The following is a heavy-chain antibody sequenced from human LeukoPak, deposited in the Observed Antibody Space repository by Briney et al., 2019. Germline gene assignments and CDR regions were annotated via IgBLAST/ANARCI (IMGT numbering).Heavy chain of an antibody. D-gene: IGHD3-10*01. CDR3: ARESGLWFGEFADNWFDP. Sequence: SETLSLTCAVYGGSFSGYYWSWIRQPPGKGLEWIGEINHSGSTNYNPSLKSRVTISVDTSKNQFSLKLSSVTAADTAVYYCARESGLWFGEFADNWFDPWGQGTLVTVSS. CDR1: GGSFSGYY. CDR2: INHSGST. J-gene: IGHJ5*02. V-gene: IGHV4-34*01.